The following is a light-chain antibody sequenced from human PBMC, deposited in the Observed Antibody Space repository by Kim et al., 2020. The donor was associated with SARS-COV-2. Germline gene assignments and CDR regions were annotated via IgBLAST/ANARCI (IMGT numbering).Light chain of an antibody. Sequence: ASVGDRVTITCQASQDISSRFNWYQQKSGEAPKVLIYDASRLETGVPSRFSGSGSETDFTLTISSLQPEDIATYYCQQYDTLPLTFGAGTKVDIK. CDR2: DAS. J-gene: IGKJ3*01. CDR3: QQYDTLPLT. V-gene: IGKV1-33*01. CDR1: QDISSR.